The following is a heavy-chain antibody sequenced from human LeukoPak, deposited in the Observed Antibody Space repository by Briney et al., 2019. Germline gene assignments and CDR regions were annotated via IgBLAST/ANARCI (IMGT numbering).Heavy chain of an antibody. D-gene: IGHD3-3*01. V-gene: IGHV1-69*11. CDR1: GGSFTSYG. Sequence: GASVKFSCKASGGSFTSYGISWVRQAPGQGLEWMGKIIPRDGRANYGQKFQGRVTITADESTTTSYMELSSLTAEDMAVLYCATGGAYEFRDDYWGQGTLVTVSS. CDR2: IIPRDGRA. J-gene: IGHJ4*02. CDR3: ATGGAYEFRDDY.